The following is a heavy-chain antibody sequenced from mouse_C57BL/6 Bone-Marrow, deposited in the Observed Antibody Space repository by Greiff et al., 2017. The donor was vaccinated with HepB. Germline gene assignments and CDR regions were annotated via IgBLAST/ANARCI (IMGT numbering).Heavy chain of an antibody. D-gene: IGHD1-1*01. Sequence: VKLMESGAELVRPGTSVKVSCKASGYAFTNYLIEWVKQRPGQGLEWIGVINPGSGGTNYNEKFKGKATLTADKSSSTAYMQLSSLASEDSAVYFVARLGVYYGSSGFAYWGQGTLVTVSA. CDR2: INPGSGGT. J-gene: IGHJ3*01. V-gene: IGHV1-54*01. CDR3: ARLGVYYGSSGFAY. CDR1: GYAFTNYL.